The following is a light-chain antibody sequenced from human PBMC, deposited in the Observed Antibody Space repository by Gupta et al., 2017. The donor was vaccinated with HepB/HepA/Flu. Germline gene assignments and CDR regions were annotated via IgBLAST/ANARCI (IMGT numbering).Light chain of an antibody. V-gene: IGKV4-1*01. J-gene: IGKJ1*01. CDR1: QSVLYSSDNNNY. Sequence: DIVMTQSPASLAVSLGERATINCKSSQSVLYSSDNNNYLSWYQQKPGQPPKLLIYWASAREYGVPDRFSDSGSGTDFTLTISILHAEDVAVYYCQQDYTIPWTFGEGTKVEMK. CDR2: WAS. CDR3: QQDYTIPWT.